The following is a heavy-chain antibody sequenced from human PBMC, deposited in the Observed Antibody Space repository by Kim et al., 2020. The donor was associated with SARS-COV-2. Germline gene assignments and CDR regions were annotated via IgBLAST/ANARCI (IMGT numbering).Heavy chain of an antibody. CDR3: ARGAAADAFDI. CDR2: YI. J-gene: IGHJ3*02. V-gene: IGHV3-21*01. D-gene: IGHD6-13*01. Sequence: YIYTADSIKGGFTISMDNAKNSLYLQMNSLRAEGTAVYYCARGAAADAFDIWGQGTVVTVSS.